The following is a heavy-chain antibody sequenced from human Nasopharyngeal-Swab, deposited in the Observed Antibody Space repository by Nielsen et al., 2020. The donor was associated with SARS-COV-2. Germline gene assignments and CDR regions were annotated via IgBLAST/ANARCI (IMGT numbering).Heavy chain of an antibody. V-gene: IGHV3-74*01. CDR3: AREWERPYYFDY. D-gene: IGHD1-26*01. CDR2: INSDGSDT. CDR1: GFTFNRYW. J-gene: IGHJ4*02. Sequence: GEPLKISCAASGFTFNRYWLHWVRQVPGKGLQWVSRINSDGSDTRYAESVKGRFTASRDTAKSTLYLQLNSVRAEDTGVYFCAREWERPYYFDYWGQGVLVTVSS.